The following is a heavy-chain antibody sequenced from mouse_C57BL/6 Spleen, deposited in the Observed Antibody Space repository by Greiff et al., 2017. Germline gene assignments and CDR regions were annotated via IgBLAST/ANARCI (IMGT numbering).Heavy chain of an antibody. D-gene: IGHD1-1*01. CDR1: GYTFTSYW. V-gene: IGHV1-59*01. Sequence: QVQLQQPGAELVRPGTSVKLSCKASGYTFTSYWMHWVKQRPGQGLEWIGVIDPSDSYTNYNQKFKGKATLTVDTSSSTAYMQLSSLTSEDSAGYYCARPYYYGFDYWGQGTTLTVSS. CDR3: ARPYYYGFDY. J-gene: IGHJ2*01. CDR2: IDPSDSYT.